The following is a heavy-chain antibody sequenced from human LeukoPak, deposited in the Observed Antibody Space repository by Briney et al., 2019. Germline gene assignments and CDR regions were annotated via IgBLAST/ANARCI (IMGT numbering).Heavy chain of an antibody. CDR3: AKGFERFLEWCYYHFDY. D-gene: IGHD3-3*01. J-gene: IGHJ4*02. Sequence: GGSLRLSCAASGFTFSSYGMHWVRQAPGKGLGWVPVIWYDGSNKYYADSVKGRFTISRDNSKNTLYLQMNSLRAEDTGVYYCAKGFERFLEWCYYHFDYWGQGTLVSVSS. CDR2: IWYDGSNK. CDR1: GFTFSSYG. V-gene: IGHV3-33*06.